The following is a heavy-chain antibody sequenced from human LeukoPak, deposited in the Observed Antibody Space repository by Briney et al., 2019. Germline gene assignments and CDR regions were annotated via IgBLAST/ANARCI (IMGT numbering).Heavy chain of an antibody. V-gene: IGHV1-18*04. D-gene: IGHD2-15*01. CDR1: GYTFTRYG. Sequence: ASVKVSCKASGYTFTRYGISWVRQAPGQGLEWMGWINAYNGNTNYAQKLQGRVTMTTDTSTSTAYMELRSVRSDDTAVYYCARDSRYCGGGSCYPNWFDPWGQGTLVTVSS. CDR2: INAYNGNT. CDR3: ARDSRYCGGGSCYPNWFDP. J-gene: IGHJ5*02.